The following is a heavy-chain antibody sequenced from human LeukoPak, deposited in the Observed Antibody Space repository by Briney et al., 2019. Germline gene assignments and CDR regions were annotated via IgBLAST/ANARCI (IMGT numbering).Heavy chain of an antibody. CDR1: GFTVSSKY. Sequence: GGSLRLSCAACGFTVSSKYMSWVRQAPGKGLEWVSVIYIDGGTYYADSVKGRFTISRDNSKNTLLLQMNSLRAEDTAVYYCARGHYSNRLGGQGTLVTVSS. V-gene: IGHV3-66*01. J-gene: IGHJ4*02. CDR3: ARGHYSNRL. CDR2: IYIDGGT. D-gene: IGHD2-2*01.